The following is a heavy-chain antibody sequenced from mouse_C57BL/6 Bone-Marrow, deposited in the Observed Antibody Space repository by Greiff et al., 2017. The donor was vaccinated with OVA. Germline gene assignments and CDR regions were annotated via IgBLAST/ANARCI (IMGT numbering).Heavy chain of an antibody. J-gene: IGHJ1*03. D-gene: IGHD1-1*01. Sequence: EVQLQESGGGLVKPGGSLKLSCAASGFTFSSYTMSWVRQTPEKRLEWVATISGGGGNTYYPDSVKGRFTISRDNAKNTLYLQMSSLRSEDTALYYCARHGYYYGSSYWYFDVWGTGTTVTVSS. V-gene: IGHV5-9*01. CDR3: ARHGYYYGSSYWYFDV. CDR1: GFTFSSYT. CDR2: ISGGGGNT.